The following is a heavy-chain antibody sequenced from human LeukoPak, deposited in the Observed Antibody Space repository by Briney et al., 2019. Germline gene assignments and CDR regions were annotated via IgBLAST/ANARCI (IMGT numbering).Heavy chain of an antibody. J-gene: IGHJ6*02. D-gene: IGHD1-7*01. Sequence: GGSLRLSCEASGFTFSTSAMSWVRQAPGKGLEWVSAISGSGGSTYYADSVKGRFTISRDNSKNTLYLQMNSLRAEDTAVYYCAKALGRSITGTTACMDVWGQGTTVTVSS. V-gene: IGHV3-23*01. CDR3: AKALGRSITGTTACMDV. CDR2: ISGSGGST. CDR1: GFTFSTSA.